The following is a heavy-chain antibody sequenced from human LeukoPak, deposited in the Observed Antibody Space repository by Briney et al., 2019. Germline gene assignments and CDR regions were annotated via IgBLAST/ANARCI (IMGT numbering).Heavy chain of an antibody. Sequence: PSETLSLTCTVSGGSISSYYWSWIRQPPGKGLEWIGYIYYSGSTNYNPSLKSRVTISVDTSKNQFSLKLSSVTAADTAVYYCARDNGFEYYYDSSPRYDYWGQGTLVTVSS. CDR2: IYYSGST. CDR1: GGSISSYY. CDR3: ARDNGFEYYYDSSPRYDY. V-gene: IGHV4-59*01. D-gene: IGHD3-22*01. J-gene: IGHJ4*02.